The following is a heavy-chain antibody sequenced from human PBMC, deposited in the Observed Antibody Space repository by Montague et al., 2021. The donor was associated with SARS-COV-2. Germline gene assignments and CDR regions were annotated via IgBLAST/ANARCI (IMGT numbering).Heavy chain of an antibody. V-gene: IGHV3-9*01. CDR3: MGYSSGCYQMY. D-gene: IGHD6-19*01. CDR2: ISWGGGSI. J-gene: IGHJ4*02. CDR1: GFTFDNYA. Sequence: SLRLSCAASGFTFDNYAMHWVRQAPGKGLEWVSGISWGGGSIGYADSVKGRFTISRDNAKNSLYLQMNSLRAEDTALYYCMGYSSGCYQMYWGQGTLVTVSS.